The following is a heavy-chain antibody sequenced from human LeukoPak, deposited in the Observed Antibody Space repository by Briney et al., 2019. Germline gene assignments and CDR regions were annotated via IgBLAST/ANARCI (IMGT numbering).Heavy chain of an antibody. CDR3: AKAYHDYGDYANWFDP. CDR1: GFMFNTFA. CDR2: ISASGEGT. J-gene: IGHJ5*02. D-gene: IGHD4-17*01. Sequence: GGSLRLSCAASGFMFNTFAMSWVRQAPGKGLEWVSSISASGEGTYYADSVKGRFTISRDNSKTTLYLQMNSLRAEDTAVYYCAKAYHDYGDYANWFDPWGQGTLVTVSS. V-gene: IGHV3-23*01.